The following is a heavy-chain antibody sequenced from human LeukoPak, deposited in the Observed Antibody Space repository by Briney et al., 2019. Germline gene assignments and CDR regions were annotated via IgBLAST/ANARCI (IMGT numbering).Heavy chain of an antibody. CDR1: GFSFSSYW. J-gene: IGHJ4*02. V-gene: IGHV3-74*01. CDR3: ARVFATGPSYDY. CDR2: ISDDGSTI. Sequence: GGSLRLSRAASGFSFSSYWMHWVRQTPGKGLEWVSRISDDGSTIGYADSVKGRFTISRDNAKNTLYLQMNSLRAEDTAVYYCARVFATGPSYDYWGQGTLVTVSS. D-gene: IGHD3-9*01.